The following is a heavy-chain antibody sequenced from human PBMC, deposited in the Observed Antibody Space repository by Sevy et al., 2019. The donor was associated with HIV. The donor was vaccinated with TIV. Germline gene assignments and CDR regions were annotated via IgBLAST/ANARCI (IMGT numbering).Heavy chain of an antibody. CDR2: ISNSGTTI. CDR3: ARDLPPSATTVAHFDY. CDR1: GFTFSSYE. V-gene: IGHV3-48*03. D-gene: IGHD4-17*01. J-gene: IGHJ4*02. Sequence: GGSLRLSCAASGFTFSSYEMNWVRKAPGKGLERVSYISNSGTTISYSDSVRGRFSISRDNARNSLYLQMNSLRAEDTAVYYCARDLPPSATTVAHFDYWGQGTLVTVSS.